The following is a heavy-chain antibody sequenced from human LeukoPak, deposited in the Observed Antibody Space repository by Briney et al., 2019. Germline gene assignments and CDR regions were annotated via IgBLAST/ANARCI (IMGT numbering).Heavy chain of an antibody. D-gene: IGHD5-12*01. CDR3: ATALKGYSGYDFPFDY. CDR1: GYTFTSYD. J-gene: IGHJ4*02. V-gene: IGHV1-8*01. CDR2: MNPNSGNT. Sequence: GASVKVSCKXSGYTFTSYDINWVRQATGQGLEWMGWMNPNSGNTGYAQKFQGRVTMTEDTSTDTAYMELSSLRSEDTAVYYCATALKGYSGYDFPFDYWGQGTLVTVSS.